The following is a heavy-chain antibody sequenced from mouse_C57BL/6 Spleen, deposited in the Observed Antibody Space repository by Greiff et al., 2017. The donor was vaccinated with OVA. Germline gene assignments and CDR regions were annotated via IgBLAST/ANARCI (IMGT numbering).Heavy chain of an antibody. Sequence: QVHVKQPGAELVRPGSSVKLSCKASGYTFTSYWMHWVKQRPIQGLEWIGNIDPSDSETHYNQKFKDKATLTVAKSSSTAYMQLSSLTYEDAAVYYCARVGRGFAYWGQGTLVTVSA. CDR3: ARVGRGFAY. J-gene: IGHJ3*01. CDR2: IDPSDSET. V-gene: IGHV1-52*01. CDR1: GYTFTSYW.